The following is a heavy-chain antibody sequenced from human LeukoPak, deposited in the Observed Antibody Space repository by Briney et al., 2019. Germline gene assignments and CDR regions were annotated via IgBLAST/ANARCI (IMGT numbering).Heavy chain of an antibody. Sequence: SETLSLTCAVYGGSFSGYYWSWIRQPPGKGLEWIGKINHSGSTNYNPSLKSRVTISVDTSKNQFSLKLSSVTAADTAVYYCARGGAHYDFWSGYSRNWFDPWGQGTPVTVSS. V-gene: IGHV4-34*01. J-gene: IGHJ5*02. D-gene: IGHD3-3*01. CDR1: GGSFSGYY. CDR3: ARGGAHYDFWSGYSRNWFDP. CDR2: INHSGST.